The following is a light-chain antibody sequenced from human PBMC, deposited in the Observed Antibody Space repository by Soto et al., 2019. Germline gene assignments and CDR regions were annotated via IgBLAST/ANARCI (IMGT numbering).Light chain of an antibody. Sequence: DMEMTQSPSSLSASVGDRVTITCRASQSISNYLNWYQHKPGKVPKLLIYAASSLQSGVPTRFSGRGSGTDFTLTISSLQPEDFATYYCQQSYGTPLTFGGGTKIEIK. CDR1: QSISNY. CDR2: AAS. J-gene: IGKJ4*01. CDR3: QQSYGTPLT. V-gene: IGKV1-39*01.